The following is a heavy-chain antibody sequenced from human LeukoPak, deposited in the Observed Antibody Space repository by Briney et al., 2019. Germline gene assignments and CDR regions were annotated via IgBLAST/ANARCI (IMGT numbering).Heavy chain of an antibody. CDR1: GGSFSGYY. CDR3: ARGLGSYDAFDI. Sequence: SETLSLTCAVYGGSFSGYYWSWIRQPPGKGLEWIGEISHSGSTNYNPSLKSRVTISVDTSKNQFSLKLSSVTAADTAVYYCARGLGSYDAFDIWGQGTMVTVSS. J-gene: IGHJ3*02. D-gene: IGHD1-26*01. V-gene: IGHV4-34*01. CDR2: ISHSGST.